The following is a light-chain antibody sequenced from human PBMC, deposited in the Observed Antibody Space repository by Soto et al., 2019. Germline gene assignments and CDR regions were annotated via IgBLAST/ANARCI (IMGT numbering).Light chain of an antibody. CDR2: AAS. Sequence: EIVVTQSPGILSVSPGDRATLSCRASQSVGRNLAWYQQKPGQAPTLLIYAASTRATGLPARFSGSGSGTEFTLTICSLQYEDFSVYYCQEYSKWPLFTFGPGTIVDIK. CDR3: QEYSKWPLFT. V-gene: IGKV3-15*01. J-gene: IGKJ3*01. CDR1: QSVGRN.